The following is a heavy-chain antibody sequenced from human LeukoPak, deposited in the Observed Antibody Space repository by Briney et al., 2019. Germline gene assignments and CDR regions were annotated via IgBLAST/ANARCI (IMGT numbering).Heavy chain of an antibody. V-gene: IGHV4-61*02. Sequence: MPSQTLSLTCTVSGGSISSGSYYWSWIRQPAGKGLEWIGRIYTSRSTNYNPSLKSRVTISVDTSKNQFSLKLSSVTAADTAVYYCARIYYGSGSYYGASDAFDIWGQGTMVTVSS. CDR1: GGSISSGSYY. CDR3: ARIYYGSGSYYGASDAFDI. D-gene: IGHD3-10*01. J-gene: IGHJ3*02. CDR2: IYTSRST.